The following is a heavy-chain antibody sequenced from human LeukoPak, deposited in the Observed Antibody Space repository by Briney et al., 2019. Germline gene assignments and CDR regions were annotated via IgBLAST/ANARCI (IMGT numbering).Heavy chain of an antibody. CDR3: AGTDCSGGSCYFDY. D-gene: IGHD2-15*01. Sequence: SQTLSLTCAVSGGSFSSGGYSWSWIRQPPGKGLEWIGYIYHSGSTYYNPSLKSRVTISVDRSKNQFSLKLSSVTAADTAVYYCAGTDCSGGSCYFDYWGQGTLVTVSS. CDR2: IYHSGST. J-gene: IGHJ4*02. V-gene: IGHV4-30-2*01. CDR1: GGSFSSGGYS.